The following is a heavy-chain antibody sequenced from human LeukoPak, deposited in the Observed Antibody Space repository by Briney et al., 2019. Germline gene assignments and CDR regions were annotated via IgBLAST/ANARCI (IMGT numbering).Heavy chain of an antibody. CDR1: GGSFSGYY. CDR3: ARGLRYYYGSGSQYYYYYYYMDV. D-gene: IGHD3-10*01. V-gene: IGHV4-34*01. CDR2: INHSGST. Sequence: PSETLSLTCAVYGGSFSGYYWSWIRQPPGKGLEWIGEINHSGSTNYNPSLKSRVTISVDTSKDQFSLKLSSVTAADTAVYYCARGLRYYYGSGSQYYYYYYYMDVWGKGTTDTVSS. J-gene: IGHJ6*03.